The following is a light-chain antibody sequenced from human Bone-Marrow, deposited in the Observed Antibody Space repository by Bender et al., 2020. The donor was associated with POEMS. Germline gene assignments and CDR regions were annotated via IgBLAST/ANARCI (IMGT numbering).Light chain of an antibody. V-gene: IGLV3-21*02. CDR3: QVWDSSTDHPV. CDR1: NIGSKT. J-gene: IGLJ3*02. Sequence: SYALTQPPSVSVAPGQTARLTCGGSNIGSKTVHWYQQKSGQAPVLVVRDDSGRPSGVPERFSGSNSGDTATLAIRRVEAGDEADFFCQVWDSSTDHPVFGGGTKLTVL. CDR2: DDS.